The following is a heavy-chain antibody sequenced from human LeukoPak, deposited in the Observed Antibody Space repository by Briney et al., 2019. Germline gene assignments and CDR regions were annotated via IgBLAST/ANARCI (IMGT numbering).Heavy chain of an antibody. CDR3: ARALPSPSGYFDY. CDR2: ISRDGTNK. CDR1: GFTFSTYS. D-gene: IGHD7-27*01. V-gene: IGHV3-30-3*01. J-gene: IGHJ4*02. Sequence: GGSLRLSCAASGFTFSTYSLHWARQAPGKGLEWVAVISRDGTNKYHADSVKGRFTISRDDSKNTLFLQMNSLRAEDTAVYYCARALPSPSGYFDYWGQGTLVTVSS.